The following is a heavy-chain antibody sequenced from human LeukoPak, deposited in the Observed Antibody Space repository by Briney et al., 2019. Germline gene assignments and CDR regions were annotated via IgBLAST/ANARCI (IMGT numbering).Heavy chain of an antibody. D-gene: IGHD6-13*01. CDR2: ISWDGGST. J-gene: IGHJ6*03. V-gene: IGHV3-43D*03. Sequence: PGGSLRLSCAASGFTFDDYAMHWVRQAPGKGLEWVSLISWDGGSTYYADSVKGRFTISRDNSKNSLYLQMNSLRAEDTALYYCAKDSLDYSSSWYDYYYYMDVWGKGTTVTVSS. CDR3: AKDSLDYSSSWYDYYYYMDV. CDR1: GFTFDDYA.